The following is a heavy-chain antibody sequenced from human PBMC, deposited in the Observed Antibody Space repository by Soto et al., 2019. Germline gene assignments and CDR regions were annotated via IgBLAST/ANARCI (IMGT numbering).Heavy chain of an antibody. D-gene: IGHD3-16*01. J-gene: IGHJ4*02. CDR3: AKETLAMITFGGVIDY. CDR2: ISGSGGST. CDR1: GFTFSSYA. V-gene: IGHV3-23*01. Sequence: GGSLRLSCAASGFTFSSYAMSWVRQAPGKGLEWVSAISGSGGSTYYADSVKGRFTISRDNSKNTLYLQMNSLRAEDTAVYYCAKETLAMITFGGVIDYWGQGTLVTVSS.